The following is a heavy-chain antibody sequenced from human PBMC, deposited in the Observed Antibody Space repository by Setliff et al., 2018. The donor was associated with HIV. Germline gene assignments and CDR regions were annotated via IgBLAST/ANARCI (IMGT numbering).Heavy chain of an antibody. D-gene: IGHD1-26*01. Sequence: SVKVSCKASGYSPGNYGIAWVRQARGQGLEWLGWISVNTGDVFYAQTFQGRVTMTADASTGTVHMDLRGLTFDDSAIYFCAYRRGGWELRVWGQGTSVTVSS. CDR2: ISVNTGDV. J-gene: IGHJ4*02. V-gene: IGHV1-18*01. CDR1: GYSPGNYG. CDR3: AYRRGGWELRV.